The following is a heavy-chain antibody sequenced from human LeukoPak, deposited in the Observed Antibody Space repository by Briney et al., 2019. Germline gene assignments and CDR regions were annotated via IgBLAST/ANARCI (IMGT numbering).Heavy chain of an antibody. CDR1: GGSISSYY. D-gene: IGHD3-22*01. J-gene: IGHJ3*02. V-gene: IGHV4-59*01. CDR2: IYYSGST. CDR3: AKDKPTYYYDSSGYTGAFDI. Sequence: SETLSLTCTVSGGSISSYYWSWIRQPPGKGLEWIGYIYYSGSTNYNPSLKSRVTISVDTSKNQFSLKLSSVTAADTAVYYCAKDKPTYYYDSSGYTGAFDIWGQGTMVTVSS.